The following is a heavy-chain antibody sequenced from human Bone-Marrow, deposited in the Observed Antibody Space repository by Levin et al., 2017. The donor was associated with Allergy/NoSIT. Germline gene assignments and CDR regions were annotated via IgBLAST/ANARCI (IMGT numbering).Heavy chain of an antibody. D-gene: IGHD5-18*01. CDR1: GGSFRAYY. J-gene: IGHJ4*02. Sequence: SQTLSLPCAVYGGSFRAYYWSWIRQPPGKGLEWIGEIDHGGSTSHNPSLKSRVTILVDTSKNQFSLKLSSVTAADTAVYYCASSPHGYTYDFDYWGQGTLVTVSS. CDR3: ASSPHGYTYDFDY. CDR2: IDHGGST. V-gene: IGHV4-34*01.